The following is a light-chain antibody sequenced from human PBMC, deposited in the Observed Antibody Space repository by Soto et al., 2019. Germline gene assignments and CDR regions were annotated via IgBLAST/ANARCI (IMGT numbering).Light chain of an antibody. CDR2: GTS. CDR1: QSVSSKY. V-gene: IGKV3-20*01. J-gene: IGKJ3*01. CDR3: QQYGSSLFT. Sequence: EIVLTQSPGTLSLSPGERATLSCRASQSVSSKYLAWYQQKPGQAPRVLIYGTSIRASGVPERFSGGGSGTDFTLTITRLEPEDFAGYYCQQYGSSLFTFGHGTKVDFK.